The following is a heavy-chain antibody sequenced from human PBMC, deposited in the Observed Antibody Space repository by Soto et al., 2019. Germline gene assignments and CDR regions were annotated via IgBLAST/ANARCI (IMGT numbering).Heavy chain of an antibody. D-gene: IGHD3-16*02. CDR2: IKSRTNGETT. J-gene: IGHJ5*02. CDR3: STDLRYIKGFDP. Sequence: VGSLRLSCVASGFTFSNAWMSWVRQAPGKGLEWVGRIKSRTNGETTDYAAPVKGRFTISRDDSKNTLYLQMDSLKTEDTAVYYCSTDLRYIKGFDPWGQGTLVTVSS. V-gene: IGHV3-15*01. CDR1: GFTFSNAW.